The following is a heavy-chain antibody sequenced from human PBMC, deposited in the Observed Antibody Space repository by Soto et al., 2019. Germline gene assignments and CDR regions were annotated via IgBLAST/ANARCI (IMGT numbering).Heavy chain of an antibody. D-gene: IGHD4-17*01. CDR1: GYTFTNYW. CDR2: IYPGDSDT. CDR3: ARRNDYGGNLRFDY. Sequence: GESLKISCEASGYTFTNYWIGWVRQMPGKGLEWMGIIYPGDSDTRYSPSFQGQVTISADKSISTAYLQWSSLKASDTAMYYCARRNDYGGNLRFDYWGQGTLVTVSS. J-gene: IGHJ4*02. V-gene: IGHV5-51*01.